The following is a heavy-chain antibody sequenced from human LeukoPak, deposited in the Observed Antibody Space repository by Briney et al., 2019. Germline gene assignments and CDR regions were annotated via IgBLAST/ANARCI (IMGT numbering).Heavy chain of an antibody. CDR2: INPSGGTT. D-gene: IGHD6-13*01. CDR3: ARDLSSCWFDP. V-gene: IGHV1-46*01. CDR1: GYTFTSYY. Sequence: GASVKVSCKASGYTFTSYYMHWVRQAPGQGLVWMGIINPSGGTTSYAQKFQGRVTMTRDTSTTTVYMELSSLRSEDTAVYYCARDLSSCWFDPWGQGTLVTVSS. J-gene: IGHJ5*02.